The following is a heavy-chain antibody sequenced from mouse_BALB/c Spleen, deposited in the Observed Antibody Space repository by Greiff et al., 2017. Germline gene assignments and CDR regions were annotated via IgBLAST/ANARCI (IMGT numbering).Heavy chain of an antibody. V-gene: IGHV5-12-1*01. J-gene: IGHJ3*01. CDR2: ISSGGGST. CDR3: ARHGDDGYFAY. CDR1: GFAFSSYD. D-gene: IGHD2-3*01. Sequence: EVHLVESGGGLVKPGGSLKLSCAASGFAFSSYDMSWVRQTPEKRLEWVAYISSGGGSTYYPDTVKGRFTISRDNAKNTLYLQMSSLKSEDTAMYYCARHGDDGYFAYWGQGTLVTVSA.